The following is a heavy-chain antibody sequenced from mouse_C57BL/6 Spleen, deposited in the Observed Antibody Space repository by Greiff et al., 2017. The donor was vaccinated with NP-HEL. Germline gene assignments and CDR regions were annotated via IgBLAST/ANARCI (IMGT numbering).Heavy chain of an antibody. V-gene: IGHV1-76*01. J-gene: IGHJ4*01. CDR1: GYTFTDYY. Sequence: QVQLKQSGAELVRPGASVKLSCKASGYTFTDYYINWVKQRPGQGLEWIARIYPGSGNTYYNEKFKGKATLTAEKSSSTAYMQLSSLTSEDSAVYFCARSETTVVATDYAMDYWGQGTSVTVSS. CDR2: IYPGSGNT. D-gene: IGHD1-1*01. CDR3: ARSETTVVATDYAMDY.